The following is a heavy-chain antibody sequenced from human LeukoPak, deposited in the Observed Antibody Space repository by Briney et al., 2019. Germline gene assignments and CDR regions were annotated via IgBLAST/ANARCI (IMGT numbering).Heavy chain of an antibody. CDR3: ARESVGATGSFDY. CDR1: GFTFSSYA. Sequence: GGSLRLSCAASGFTFSSYAMSWVRQAPGKGLEWVSGISGSGVSTYYADSVKGRFTISRDNFKNTLNLQMNSLRAEDTAVYYCARESVGATGSFDYWGQGTLVTVSS. D-gene: IGHD1-26*01. V-gene: IGHV3-23*01. J-gene: IGHJ4*02. CDR2: ISGSGVST.